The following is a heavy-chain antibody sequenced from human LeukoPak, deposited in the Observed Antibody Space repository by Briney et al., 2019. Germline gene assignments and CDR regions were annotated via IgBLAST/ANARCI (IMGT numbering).Heavy chain of an antibody. J-gene: IGHJ6*03. Sequence: GGSLRLSCAASGFTFSDYYMSWIRQAPGKGLEWVSYISSSGSTIYYADSVKGRFTISRDNAKNSLYLQMNSLRAEDTAVYYCARSIAMVSHYYYYYMDVWGKGTTVTVSS. CDR2: ISSSGSTI. CDR1: GFTFSDYY. CDR3: ARSIAMVSHYYYYYMDV. V-gene: IGHV3-11*04. D-gene: IGHD5-18*01.